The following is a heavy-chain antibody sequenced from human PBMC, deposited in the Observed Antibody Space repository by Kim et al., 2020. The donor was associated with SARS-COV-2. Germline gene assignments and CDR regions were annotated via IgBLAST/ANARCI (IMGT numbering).Heavy chain of an antibody. J-gene: IGHJ4*02. CDR2: IFYSGST. CDR3: ARGYFAAY. Sequence: SETLSLTCTVSGGSISSYYWSWIRQPPGKGLEWIGYIFYSGSTNYNPSLKSRVTLSVDTSKNQFSLKLSSVTAADTAVYFCARGYFAAYWGQGTLVTVSS. CDR1: GGSISSYY. V-gene: IGHV4-59*01. D-gene: IGHD6-13*01.